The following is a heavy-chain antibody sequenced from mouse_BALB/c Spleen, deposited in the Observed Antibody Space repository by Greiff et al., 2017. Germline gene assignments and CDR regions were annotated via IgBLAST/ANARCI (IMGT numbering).Heavy chain of an antibody. J-gene: IGHJ4*01. V-gene: IGHV5-6*01. CDR3: ASITTVVSHSAMDY. CDR2: ISSGGSYT. Sequence: EVQLVESGGDLVKPGGSLKLSCAASGFTFSSYGMSWVRQTPDKRLEWVATISSGGSYTYYPDSVKGRFTISRDNAKNTLYLQMSSLKSEDTAMYYCASITTVVSHSAMDYWGEGTSVTVSS. D-gene: IGHD1-1*01. CDR1: GFTFSSYG.